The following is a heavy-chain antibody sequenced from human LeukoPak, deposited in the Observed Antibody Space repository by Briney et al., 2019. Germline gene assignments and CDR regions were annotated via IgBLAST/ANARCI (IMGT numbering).Heavy chain of an antibody. Sequence: SETLSLTCTVSGGSISSGGYYWSWIRQHPGKGLEWIGYTYYSGSTYYNPSLKSRVTISVDTSKDQFSLKLSSVTAADTAVYYCARGDSSGWSPHFDYWGQGTLVTVSS. J-gene: IGHJ4*02. V-gene: IGHV4-31*03. CDR3: ARGDSSGWSPHFDY. CDR1: GGSISSGGYY. D-gene: IGHD6-19*01. CDR2: TYYSGST.